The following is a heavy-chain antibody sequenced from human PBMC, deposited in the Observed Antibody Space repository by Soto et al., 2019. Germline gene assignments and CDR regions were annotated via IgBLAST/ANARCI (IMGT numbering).Heavy chain of an antibody. CDR3: ARGWGWERNLGGAFDI. Sequence: ASLKVSCKASGYTFTSYYMHWVRQAPGQGLEWMGIINPSGGSTSYAQKFQGRVTMTRDTSTSTVYMELSSLRSEDTAVYYCARGWGWERNLGGAFDIWGQGTMVTVSS. J-gene: IGHJ3*02. CDR2: INPSGGST. D-gene: IGHD1-26*01. CDR1: GYTFTSYY. V-gene: IGHV1-46*01.